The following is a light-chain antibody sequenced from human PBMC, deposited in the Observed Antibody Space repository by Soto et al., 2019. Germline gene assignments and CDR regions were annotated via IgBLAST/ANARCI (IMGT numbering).Light chain of an antibody. CDR1: QSVSSN. CDR3: QQYNNWTPNQYT. V-gene: IGKV3-15*01. Sequence: EIVMTQSPATLSVSPGERATLSCRSSQSVSSNLAWYQHKPGQAPRLLIYGASTRATGIPARFSASGSGTEFSLTISSLQSEDFAVYYCQQYNNWTPNQYTFGQGPKLEIK. CDR2: GAS. J-gene: IGKJ2*01.